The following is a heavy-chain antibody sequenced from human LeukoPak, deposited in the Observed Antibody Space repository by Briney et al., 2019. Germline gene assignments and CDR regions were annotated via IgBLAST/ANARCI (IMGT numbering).Heavy chain of an antibody. D-gene: IGHD6-13*01. CDR1: GFTFSSYS. Sequence: GGSLRLSCAASGFTFSSYSMNWVRQAPGKGLEWVSSISSSSSYIYYADSVKGRFTISRDTAKNSLYLQMNGLRAEDTAVYYCAREWGYSSSWYGNWFDPWGQGTLVTVSS. CDR3: AREWGYSSSWYGNWFDP. V-gene: IGHV3-21*01. J-gene: IGHJ5*02. CDR2: ISSSSSYI.